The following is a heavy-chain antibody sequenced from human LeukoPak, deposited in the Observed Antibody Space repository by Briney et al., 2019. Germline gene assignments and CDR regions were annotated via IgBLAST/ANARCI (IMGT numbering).Heavy chain of an antibody. V-gene: IGHV3-53*01. CDR2: IYTGGST. CDR3: ARDLGRYDSNQGPLDAFDI. Sequence: GGSLRLSCAASGLTVSSNYMSWVRQAPGRGLEWVSVIYTGGSTYYADSVKGRFTISRDNSKNTLYLQMNSLRAEDTAVYYCARDLGRYDSNQGPLDAFDIWGQGTMVTVSS. D-gene: IGHD3-22*01. J-gene: IGHJ3*02. CDR1: GLTVSSNY.